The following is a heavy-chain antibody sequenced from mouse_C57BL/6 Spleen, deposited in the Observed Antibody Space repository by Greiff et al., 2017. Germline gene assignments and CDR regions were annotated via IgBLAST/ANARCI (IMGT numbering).Heavy chain of an antibody. J-gene: IGHJ2*01. CDR3: GGSEYDQYYFDD. D-gene: IGHD2-4*01. CDR1: GYTFTDYY. CDR2: INPYNGGT. V-gene: IGHV1-19*01. Sequence: VQLQQSGPVLVKPGASVKMSCKASGYTFTDYYMNWVKQSHGKSLEWLGVINPYNGGTSYNQKFKDKATLTVDKSSSTAYMELNRLTSEDSAVYYYGGSEYDQYYFDDWGQGTTRTVSS.